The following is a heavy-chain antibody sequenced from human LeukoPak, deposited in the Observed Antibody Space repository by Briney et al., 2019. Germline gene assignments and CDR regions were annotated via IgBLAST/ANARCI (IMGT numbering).Heavy chain of an antibody. Sequence: QPGRSLRLSCAASGFTFSRHGMHWVRQAPGKGLEWVAVIWYDGSNKYYADSVKGRFTISRDNSKNTLYLQMNGLRAEDTAVYYCAKDSGTGPYYDILTGHYLRYYYCGMDVWGQGTTVTVSS. J-gene: IGHJ6*02. D-gene: IGHD3-9*01. CDR3: AKDSGTGPYYDILTGHYLRYYYCGMDV. V-gene: IGHV3-33*06. CDR1: GFTFSRHG. CDR2: IWYDGSNK.